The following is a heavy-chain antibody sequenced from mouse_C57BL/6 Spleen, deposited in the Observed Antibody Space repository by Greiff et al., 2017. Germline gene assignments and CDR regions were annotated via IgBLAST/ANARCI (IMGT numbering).Heavy chain of an antibody. D-gene: IGHD1-1*01. J-gene: IGHJ2*01. Sequence: EVQGVESGGGLVQPGGSLSLSCAASGFTFTDYYMSWVRQPPGKALEWLGFIRKKANGYTTEYSASVKGRFTISRDNSQSILYLQMNAQRAEDSATYYCARFNNYYGSSPYYFDYWGQGTTLTVSS. CDR2: IRKKANGYTT. V-gene: IGHV7-3*01. CDR3: ARFNNYYGSSPYYFDY. CDR1: GFTFTDYY.